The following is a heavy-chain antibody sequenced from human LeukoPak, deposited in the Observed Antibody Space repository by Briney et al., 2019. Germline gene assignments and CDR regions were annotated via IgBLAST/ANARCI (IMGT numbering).Heavy chain of an antibody. CDR2: IYYSGST. CDR3: ARSGFLPHAFDI. CDR1: GGSISSYY. D-gene: IGHD3-10*01. J-gene: IGHJ3*02. Sequence: SETPSLTCTVSGGSISSYYWSWIRQPPGKGLEWIGYIYYSGSTNYNPSLKSRVTISVDTSKNQFSLKLSSVTAADTAVYYCARSGFLPHAFDIWGQGTMVTVSS. V-gene: IGHV4-59*01.